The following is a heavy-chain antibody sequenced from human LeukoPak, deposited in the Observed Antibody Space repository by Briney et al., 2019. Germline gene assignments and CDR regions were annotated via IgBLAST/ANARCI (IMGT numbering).Heavy chain of an antibody. CDR3: ARGYDILTGLDY. CDR1: GGSISGSSYY. D-gene: IGHD3-9*01. CDR2: IYYSGST. Sequence: SETLSLTCTVSGGSISGSSYYWGWIRQPPGKGLEWIGSIYYSGSTYYNPSLKSRVTISVDTSKNQFSLKLSSVTAADTAVYYCARGYDILTGLDYWGQGTLVTVSS. J-gene: IGHJ4*02. V-gene: IGHV4-39*07.